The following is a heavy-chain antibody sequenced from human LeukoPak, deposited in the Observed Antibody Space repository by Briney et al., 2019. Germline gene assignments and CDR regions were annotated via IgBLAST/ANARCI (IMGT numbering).Heavy chain of an antibody. CDR1: GGSISSYY. J-gene: IGHJ5*02. CDR3: ARGGFFKGWFDP. V-gene: IGHV4-59*01. Sequence: SETLSLTCTVSGGSISSYYWSWIRQPPGKGLEWIGYIYYSGSTNCNPSLKSRVTISVDTSKNQFSLKLSSVTAADTAVYYCARGGFFKGWFDPWGQGTLVTVSS. CDR2: IYYSGST. D-gene: IGHD3-3*01.